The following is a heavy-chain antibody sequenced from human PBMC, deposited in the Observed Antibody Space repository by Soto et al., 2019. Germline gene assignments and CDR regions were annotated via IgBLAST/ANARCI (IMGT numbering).Heavy chain of an antibody. Sequence: QPGGSLRLSCAASGFTFSSYVMHWVRQAPGKGLEWVAVISYDGSNKYYADSVKGRFTISRDNSKNTLYLQMNSLRAEDTAVYYCAKDHSDIAAAAYFDYWGQGTLVTVSS. V-gene: IGHV3-30*18. CDR3: AKDHSDIAAAAYFDY. CDR2: ISYDGSNK. CDR1: GFTFSSYV. J-gene: IGHJ4*02. D-gene: IGHD6-13*01.